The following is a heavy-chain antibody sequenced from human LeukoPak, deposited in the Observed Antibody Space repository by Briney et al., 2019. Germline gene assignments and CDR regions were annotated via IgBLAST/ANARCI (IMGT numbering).Heavy chain of an antibody. CDR3: AKRSGINYGYFDS. CDR1: GFTFSSYA. CDR2: ISASGVST. J-gene: IGHJ4*02. Sequence: GGSLRLSCAASGFTFSSYAMSWVRQAPGKGLEWVSAISASGVSTFYADSVKGRFTISRDNSKTTLYLQMNSLRAEDTAVYYCAKRSGINYGYFDSWGQGTLVTVSS. D-gene: IGHD1-26*01. V-gene: IGHV3-23*01.